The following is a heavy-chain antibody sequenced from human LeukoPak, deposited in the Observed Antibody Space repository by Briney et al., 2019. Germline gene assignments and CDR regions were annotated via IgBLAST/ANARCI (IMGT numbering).Heavy chain of an antibody. CDR3: ARSEVAVNDAFDI. J-gene: IGHJ3*02. V-gene: IGHV3-23*01. CDR1: GFTFSSYG. Sequence: GGSLRLSCAASGFTFSSYGMSWVRQAPGKGLEWVSAISGSGGSTYYADSVKGRFTISRDNSKNTLYLQMNSLRAEDTAVYYCARSEVAVNDAFDIWGQGTMVTVSS. CDR2: ISGSGGST.